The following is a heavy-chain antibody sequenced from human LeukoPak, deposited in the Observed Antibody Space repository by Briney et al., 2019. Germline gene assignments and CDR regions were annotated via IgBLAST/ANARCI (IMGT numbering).Heavy chain of an antibody. Sequence: GGSLRLSCAASGFTFSDYWMTWLRQAPGKGLEWVANIRRDGSQKNYADSVKGRFTISRDNAKTSLYLQINSLRAEDTAVYYCARHLSGVTGYTYGRGIDYWGQGTLVTVSS. D-gene: IGHD5-18*01. CDR2: IRRDGSQK. CDR1: GFTFSDYW. V-gene: IGHV3-7*01. CDR3: ARHLSGVTGYTYGRGIDY. J-gene: IGHJ4*02.